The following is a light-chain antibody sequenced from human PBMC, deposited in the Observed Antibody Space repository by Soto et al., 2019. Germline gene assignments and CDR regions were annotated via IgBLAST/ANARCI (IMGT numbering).Light chain of an antibody. V-gene: IGKV3-15*01. CDR2: GAS. CDR1: QSVRSK. J-gene: IGKJ1*01. Sequence: EIVLTQSPATLSVSPGERATLSCRASQSVRSKLAWYQQKPGQAPMLLIYGASTRTTGISARFSGSGSGTEFPLTISSLQSGDSAVYYFQQYNNAGTFGQGTKVEIK. CDR3: QQYNNAGT.